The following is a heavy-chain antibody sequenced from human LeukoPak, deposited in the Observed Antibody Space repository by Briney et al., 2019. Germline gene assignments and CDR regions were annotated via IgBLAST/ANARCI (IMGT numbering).Heavy chain of an antibody. J-gene: IGHJ6*03. CDR3: ARGRLPSPTYYYYYMDV. D-gene: IGHD3-16*01. V-gene: IGHV4-34*01. CDR1: GGSFSGYY. Sequence: SETLSLTCAVYGGSFSGYYWSWIRQPPGKGLEWIGEINHSGSTNYNPSLKSRVTISVDTSKNQFSLKLSSVTAADTAVYYCARGRLPSPTYYYYYMDVWGKGTTVTVSS. CDR2: INHSGST.